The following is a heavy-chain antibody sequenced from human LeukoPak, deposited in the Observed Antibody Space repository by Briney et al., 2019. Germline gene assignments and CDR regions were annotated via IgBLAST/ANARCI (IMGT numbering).Heavy chain of an antibody. J-gene: IGHJ6*02. CDR3: VGELLPYYGMDV. Sequence: PGGSLRLSCAASGFTFSSYSMNWVRQAPGKGLEWVSSISSSSSYIYYADSVKGRFTISRDNAKNSLYLQMNSLRAEDTAVYYSVGELLPYYGMDVWGQGTTVTVSS. V-gene: IGHV3-21*01. CDR2: ISSSSSYI. D-gene: IGHD3-10*01. CDR1: GFTFSSYS.